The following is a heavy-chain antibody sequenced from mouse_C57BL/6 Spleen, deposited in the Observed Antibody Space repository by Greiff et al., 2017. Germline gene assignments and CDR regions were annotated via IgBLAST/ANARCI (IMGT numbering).Heavy chain of an antibody. D-gene: IGHD2-5*01. V-gene: IGHV1-63*01. J-gene: IGHJ4*01. CDR2: IYPGGGYT. CDR1: GYTFTNYW. CDR3: ARGDSNSAMDY. Sequence: VKLMESGAELVRPGTSVKMSCKASGYTFTNYWIGWAKQRPGHGLEWIGDIYPGGGYTNYNEKFKGKATLTADKSSSTAYMQFSSLTSEDSAIYYCARGDSNSAMDYWGQGTSVTVSS.